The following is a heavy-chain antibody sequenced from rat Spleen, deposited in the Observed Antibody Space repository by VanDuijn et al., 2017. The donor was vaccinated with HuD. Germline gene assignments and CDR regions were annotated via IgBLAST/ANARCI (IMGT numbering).Heavy chain of an antibody. V-gene: IGHV3-3*01. J-gene: IGHJ4*01. D-gene: IGHD1-3*01. CDR3: AKTTVAYYYIMDA. Sequence: EVQLQESGPGLVKPSQSLSLTCSVTGYSITSSYRWNWIRKFPGNKLEWMGYINSAGNTNYNPSLRRRISITRDTSKNQFFLQVNSVTTEDTDTYYCAKTTVAYYYIMDAWGQGASVTVSS. CDR1: GYSITSSYR. CDR2: INSAGNT.